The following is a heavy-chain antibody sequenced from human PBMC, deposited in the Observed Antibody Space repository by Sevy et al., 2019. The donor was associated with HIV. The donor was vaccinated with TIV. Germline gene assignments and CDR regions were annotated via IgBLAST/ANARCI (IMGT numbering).Heavy chain of an antibody. Sequence: GGCLRLSCAASGFIFSDAWMNWVRQAPGKGLEWVGRIEINSDGGATDYAAPVKGRFTISRDDSRNMLYLQMNSLKIEDTAVYYCATERGYSPSGYLDYWGQGTLVTVSS. CDR3: ATERGYSPSGYLDY. CDR1: GFIFSDAW. V-gene: IGHV3-15*07. J-gene: IGHJ4*02. CDR2: IEINSDGGAT. D-gene: IGHD5-12*01.